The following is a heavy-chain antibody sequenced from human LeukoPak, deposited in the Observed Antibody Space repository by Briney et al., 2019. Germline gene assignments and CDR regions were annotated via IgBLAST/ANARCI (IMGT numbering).Heavy chain of an antibody. CDR2: ISWNSGSI. CDR1: GFTFDDYA. Sequence: GGSLRLSCAASGFTFDDYAMHWVRQAPRKGLEWVSGISWNSGSIGYADSVKGRFTISRDNAKNSLYLQMNSLRAEDTALYYCAKAPGEGYDSSGYYFDYWGQGTLVTVSS. J-gene: IGHJ4*02. D-gene: IGHD3-22*01. V-gene: IGHV3-9*01. CDR3: AKAPGEGYDSSGYYFDY.